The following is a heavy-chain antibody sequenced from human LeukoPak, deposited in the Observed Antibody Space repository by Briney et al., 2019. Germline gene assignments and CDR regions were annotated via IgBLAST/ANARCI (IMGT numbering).Heavy chain of an antibody. CDR1: GYTFTGYY. CDR2: INPNSGGA. J-gene: IGHJ5*02. V-gene: IGHV1-2*02. Sequence: ASVKVSCKASGYTFTGYYMHWVRQAPGQGLEWVGWINPNSGGAKYAQKFQDRVAMTRDTSISTAYMGLSRLRSDDTAVYYCAKGRVVAGSKSLTYHWLDPWGQGTLVTVSS. CDR3: AKGRVVAGSKSLTYHWLDP. D-gene: IGHD6-19*01.